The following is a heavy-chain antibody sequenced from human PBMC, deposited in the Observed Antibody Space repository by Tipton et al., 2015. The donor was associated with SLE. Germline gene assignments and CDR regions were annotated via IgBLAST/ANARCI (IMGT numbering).Heavy chain of an antibody. D-gene: IGHD6-19*01. V-gene: IGHV3-30-3*02. CDR2: ISSDGSGK. CDR3: ATRQGSGWYQSFDY. J-gene: IGHJ4*02. CDR1: GFIFSNFA. Sequence: SLRLSCAASGFIFSNFAVHWVRQAPGKGLEWVTVISSDGSGKYYADSVKGRFTISRDNSKKTLYLQMNSLGPDDTAMYYCATRQGSGWYQSFDYWGQRTLVTVSS.